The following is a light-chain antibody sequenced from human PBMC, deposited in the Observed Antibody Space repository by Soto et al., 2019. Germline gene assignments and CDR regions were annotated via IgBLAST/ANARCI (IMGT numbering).Light chain of an antibody. V-gene: IGKV4-1*01. Sequence: DIVMTQSPDSLAVSLGERATINCKSSQRVFSSSTNKNFLAWYQQKPGQSPKLLIYWASTRESGVPDRFSGSGSGTDFTLTISSLQAEDVAVYYCQQYYSIPYTFGQGTKLEIK. CDR3: QQYYSIPYT. J-gene: IGKJ2*01. CDR2: WAS. CDR1: QRVFSSSTNKNF.